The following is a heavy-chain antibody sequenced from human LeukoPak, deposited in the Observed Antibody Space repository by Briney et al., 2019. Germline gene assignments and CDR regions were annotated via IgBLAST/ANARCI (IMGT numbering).Heavy chain of an antibody. CDR3: ARGSVAGTGYFDY. CDR2: INSDGSST. Sequence: GGSLRLSCAASGFTFSSYWMHWVRQAPGKGLVWVSRINSDGSSTSYADSVKGRFTIPRDNAKNTLYLQMNSLRAEDTAVYYCARGSVAGTGYFDYWGQGTLVTVSS. CDR1: GFTFSSYW. V-gene: IGHV3-74*01. D-gene: IGHD6-19*01. J-gene: IGHJ4*02.